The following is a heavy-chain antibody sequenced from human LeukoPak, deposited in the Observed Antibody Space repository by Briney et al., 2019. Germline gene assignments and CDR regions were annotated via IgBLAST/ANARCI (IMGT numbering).Heavy chain of an antibody. J-gene: IGHJ3*02. D-gene: IGHD6-19*01. CDR1: GYTFIGYY. V-gene: IGHV1-2*02. CDR2: IDPYSGGT. CDR3: ARDGVAGSSDAFDI. Sequence: ASVKVSCKASGYTFIGYYMHWVRQARGQGLEWMGWIDPYSGGTHFAQRFQGRVSMTLDTSISTAYMELTRLTSDDTAVYYCARDGVAGSSDAFDIWGQGTMVTLSA.